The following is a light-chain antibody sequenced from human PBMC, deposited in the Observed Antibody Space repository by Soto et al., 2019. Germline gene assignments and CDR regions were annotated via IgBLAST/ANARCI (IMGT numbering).Light chain of an antibody. J-gene: IGKJ1*01. CDR3: QQTYSTPGWT. CDR2: AAS. Sequence: DIQMTQSPSSLSASVGDRVTITCRASQTITSDLNWYQQRPGKAPKLLIYAASNLQSGVPSRFSGSGSGTDFTFIISSLQPEDSATYYCQQTYSTPGWTFGKGTKVDIK. CDR1: QTITSD. V-gene: IGKV1-39*01.